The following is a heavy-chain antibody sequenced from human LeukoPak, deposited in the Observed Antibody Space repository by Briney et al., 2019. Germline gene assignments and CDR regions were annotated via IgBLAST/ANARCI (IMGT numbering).Heavy chain of an antibody. V-gene: IGHV3-23*01. J-gene: IGHJ5*02. D-gene: IGHD3-9*01. CDR2: ISGSGGST. Sequence: GGSLRLSCAASGFTFSSYAMSWVRQAPGKGLEWVSAISGSGGSTYYADSVKGRFTISRDNSKNTLYLQMNSLRAEDTAVYYCTTDPPGYDILTGYFTWGQGTLVTVSS. CDR3: TTDPPGYDILTGYFT. CDR1: GFTFSSYA.